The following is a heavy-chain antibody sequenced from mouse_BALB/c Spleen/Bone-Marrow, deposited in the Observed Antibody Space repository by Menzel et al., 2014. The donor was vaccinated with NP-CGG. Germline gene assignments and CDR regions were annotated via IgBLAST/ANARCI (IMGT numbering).Heavy chain of an antibody. D-gene: IGHD3-1*01. CDR3: ARNSGAMDY. J-gene: IGHJ4*01. Sequence: VQLQESGAELVRPGSSVKISCKASGYAFSSYWMNWVKQRPGQGLEWIGQIYPGAGDTNYNGKFKGKATLTADKSSSTAYMQLSSLASEDSAVYFCARNSGAMDYWGQGTSVTVSS. V-gene: IGHV1-80*01. CDR2: IYPGAGDT. CDR1: GYAFSSYW.